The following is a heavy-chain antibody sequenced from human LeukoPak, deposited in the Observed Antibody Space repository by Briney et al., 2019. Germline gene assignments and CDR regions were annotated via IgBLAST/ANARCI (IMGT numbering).Heavy chain of an antibody. CDR3: ARDSPIAYGDYGYYHYYMDV. J-gene: IGHJ6*03. CDR2: INPSGGST. Sequence: ASVKVSCKASGYTFTSYYMHWVRQAPGQGLEWMGIINPSGGSTSYAQKFQGRVTMTRDMSTSTVYMELSSLRSEDTAVYYCARDSPIAYGDYGYYHYYMDVWGKGTTVTISS. V-gene: IGHV1-46*01. CDR1: GYTFTSYY. D-gene: IGHD4-17*01.